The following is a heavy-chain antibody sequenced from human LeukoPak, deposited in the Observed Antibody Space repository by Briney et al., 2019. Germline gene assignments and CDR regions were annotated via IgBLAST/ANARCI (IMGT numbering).Heavy chain of an antibody. CDR2: ISNSGRT. J-gene: IGHJ5*02. CDR1: GSSFTGDY. CDR3: ARNNDIRGDVNWFDP. D-gene: IGHD2-15*01. Sequence: SETLCLTWGISGSSFTGDYWNWIRQPPGKGPEWIGFISNSGRTNYSSSLRSRVTITLDMSKNQFSLKLNSVTAAATAVYYCARNNDIRGDVNWFDPWGQGILVTVSS. V-gene: IGHV4-59*01.